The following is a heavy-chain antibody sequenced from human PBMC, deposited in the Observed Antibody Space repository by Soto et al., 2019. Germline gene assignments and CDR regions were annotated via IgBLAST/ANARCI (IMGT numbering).Heavy chain of an antibody. D-gene: IGHD6-19*01. CDR2: INAGNGNT. CDR3: ARGGNDSRGVECY. Sequence: QVQLVQSGAEVKKPGASVKVSCKASGYTFTSYAMHWVRQAPGQRLEWMGWINAGNGNTKYSQKFQGSVTITRDTSASTAYMELSRLRSEDTAVYYWARGGNDSRGVECYWGQGTLVTVSS. J-gene: IGHJ1*01. V-gene: IGHV1-3*01. CDR1: GYTFTSYA.